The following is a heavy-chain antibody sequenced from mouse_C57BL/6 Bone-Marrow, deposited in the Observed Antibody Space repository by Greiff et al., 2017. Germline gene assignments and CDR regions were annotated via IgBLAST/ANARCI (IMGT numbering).Heavy chain of an antibody. D-gene: IGHD2-1*01. CDR2: IYPGDGDT. CDR3: ARTYGRRRGNAMDY. V-gene: IGHV1-82*01. Sequence: VMLVESGPELVKPGASVKISCKASGYAFSSSWMNWVKQRPGKGLEWIGRIYPGDGDTNYNGKFKGKATLTADKSSSTAYMQLSSLTSEDSAVYFCARTYGRRRGNAMDYWGQGTSVTVSS. CDR1: GYAFSSSW. J-gene: IGHJ4*01.